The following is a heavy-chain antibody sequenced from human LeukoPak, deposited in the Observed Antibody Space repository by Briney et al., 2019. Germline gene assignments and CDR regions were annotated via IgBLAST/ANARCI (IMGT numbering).Heavy chain of an antibody. J-gene: IGHJ4*02. CDR1: GYSFTSYW. D-gene: IGHD1-1*01. V-gene: IGHV5-51*01. CDR2: IYPGDSDT. CDR3: ARYTDHYYFDY. Sequence: GESLKISCKGSGYSFTSYWIGWVRPMAGKGLEWMGIIYPGDSDTRYSPSFQGQVTISADKSISTAYLQWSSLNTSDTAIYYCARYTDHYYFDYWGQGTLVTVSS.